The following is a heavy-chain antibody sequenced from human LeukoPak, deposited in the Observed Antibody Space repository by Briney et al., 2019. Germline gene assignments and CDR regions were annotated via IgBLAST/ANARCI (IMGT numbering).Heavy chain of an antibody. CDR3: ARAAGPLAAPDF. CDR1: GCCISSYY. V-gene: IGHV4-59*01. CDR2: IYYSGST. D-gene: IGHD6-13*01. J-gene: IGHJ4*02. Sequence: SQTLSLTCTVSGCCISSYYWSWIRQPPGKELAWTEYIYYSGSTNYNPSLKSRVTISVDTSKNQFSLKLSSVTAADTAVYYCARAAGPLAAPDFWGQGTPVTVSS.